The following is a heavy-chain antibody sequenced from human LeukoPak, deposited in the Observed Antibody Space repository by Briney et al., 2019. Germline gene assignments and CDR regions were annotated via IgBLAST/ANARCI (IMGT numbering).Heavy chain of an antibody. CDR3: AKLGDLDY. D-gene: IGHD7-27*01. V-gene: IGHV3-30*04. Sequence: GGSLRLSCAASGFTFSSYAMHWVRQAPGKGLEWVAVISYDGSNKYYADSVKGRFTISRDNSKNTLYLQMNSLRAEDTAVYYCAKLGDLDYWGQGTLVTVSS. CDR1: GFTFSSYA. CDR2: ISYDGSNK. J-gene: IGHJ4*02.